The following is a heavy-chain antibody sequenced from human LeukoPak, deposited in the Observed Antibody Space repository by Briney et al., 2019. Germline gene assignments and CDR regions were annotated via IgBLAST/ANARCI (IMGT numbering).Heavy chain of an antibody. CDR1: GYTFTGYY. CDR2: INPNNGGT. J-gene: IGHJ4*02. V-gene: IGHV1-2*02. CDR3: AGDPYYSSGRNSFDC. Sequence: ASVKVSCKASGYTFTGYYMRLVREAPGQGLEWMGWINPNNGGTNYTQKLQGRVTMTRDTSIRTDYMELSSLKSDDTAVYYCAGDPYYSSGRNSFDCWGQGTLVTVSS. D-gene: IGHD3-10*01.